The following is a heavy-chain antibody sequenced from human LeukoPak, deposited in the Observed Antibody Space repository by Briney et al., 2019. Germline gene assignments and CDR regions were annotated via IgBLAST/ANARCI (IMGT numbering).Heavy chain of an antibody. CDR3: ARAYGSLTNYFDY. CDR2: IIPIFGTA. Sequence: SVKVSCKASGGTFSSYAISWVRQAPGQGLEWMGGIIPIFGTANYAQKFQGRVTITADKSTSTAYMELSSLRSEDTAVYYCARAYGSLTNYFDYWGQGTLVTVSS. CDR1: GGTFSSYA. J-gene: IGHJ4*02. V-gene: IGHV1-69*06. D-gene: IGHD1-1*01.